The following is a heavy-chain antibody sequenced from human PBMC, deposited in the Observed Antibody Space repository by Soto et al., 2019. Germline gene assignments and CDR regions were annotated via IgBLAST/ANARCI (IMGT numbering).Heavy chain of an antibody. CDR1: GGTFSSYA. CDR2: IIPIFGTA. Sequence: QVQLVQSGAEVKKPGSSVKVSCKASGGTFSSYAISWVRQAPGQGLEWMGGIIPIFGTANYAQKFQGRVTITADESTSTAYMELSSLRSEDTAVYYCARDGGTIFGVVQRGSMWFDPWGQETLVTVSS. D-gene: IGHD3-3*01. J-gene: IGHJ5*02. CDR3: ARDGGTIFGVVQRGSMWFDP. V-gene: IGHV1-69*01.